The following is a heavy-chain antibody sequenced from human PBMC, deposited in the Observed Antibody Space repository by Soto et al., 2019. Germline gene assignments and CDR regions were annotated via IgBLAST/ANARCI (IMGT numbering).Heavy chain of an antibody. Sequence: LPWTVSEFNCRDSGWNRVLQEQWKGLRWVGRIKSKTDDGTADYAAPVRGRFTISRDDSKKTLFLQMNSLKTEDTAVYYCTTYGSGTGCFSEGGMANWGQGTLDTVSS. D-gene: IGHD2-2*01. V-gene: IGHV3-15*01. CDR1: EFNCRDSG. CDR2: IKSKTDDGTA. CDR3: TTYGSGTGCFSEGGMAN. J-gene: IGHJ4*02.